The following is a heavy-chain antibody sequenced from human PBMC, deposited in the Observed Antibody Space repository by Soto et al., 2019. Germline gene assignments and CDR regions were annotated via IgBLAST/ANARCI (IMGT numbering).Heavy chain of an antibody. J-gene: IGHJ4*02. CDR2: IRSKANSYAT. CDR1: GFTFSGSA. V-gene: IGHV3-73*02. CDR3: TTGGYDDTYYFDY. Sequence: EVQLVESGGGLVQPGGSLKLSCAASGFTFSGSAMHWVRQASGKGLEWVGRIRSKANSYATAYAASVKGRFTISRDDSKNTAYLQMNSLKPEDTAVYYCTTGGYDDTYYFDYWGQGTLVTVSS. D-gene: IGHD5-12*01.